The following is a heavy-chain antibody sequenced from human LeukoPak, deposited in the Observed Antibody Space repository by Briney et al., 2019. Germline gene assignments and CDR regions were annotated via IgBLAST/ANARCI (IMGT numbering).Heavy chain of an antibody. CDR1: GGTFSSYA. J-gene: IGHJ6*03. CDR2: IIPIFGTA. Sequence: SVKVSCKASGGTFSSYAISWVRQAPGQGLEWMGGIIPIFGTANYAQKFQGRVTITADESTSTAYMELSSLRSEDTDVYYCARDYLLPAAPPRGYYYYYMDVWGKGTTVTVSS. V-gene: IGHV1-69*01. CDR3: ARDYLLPAAPPRGYYYYYMDV. D-gene: IGHD2-2*01.